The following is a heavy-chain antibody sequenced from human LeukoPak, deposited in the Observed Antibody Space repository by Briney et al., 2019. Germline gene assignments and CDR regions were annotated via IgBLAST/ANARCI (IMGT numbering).Heavy chain of an antibody. J-gene: IGHJ4*02. Sequence: SETLSLTCGVNGGSFTGYFWSWIRQPPGKGLEWIGEISDSGSTSYTPSLKSRVTISVDTSKTQFYLKLSSVTAADTAIYYCVTVYGGYGDYWGLGTLITVSS. D-gene: IGHD4-17*01. V-gene: IGHV4-34*01. CDR1: GGSFTGYF. CDR3: VTVYGGYGDY. CDR2: ISDSGST.